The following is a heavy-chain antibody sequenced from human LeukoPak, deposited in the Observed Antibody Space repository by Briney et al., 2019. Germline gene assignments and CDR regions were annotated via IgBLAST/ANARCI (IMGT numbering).Heavy chain of an antibody. V-gene: IGHV1-2*02. J-gene: IGHJ4*02. D-gene: IGHD3-10*01. CDR1: GYTFTGYY. Sequence: GASVKVSCKASGYTFTGYYMHWVRQAPGQALEWMGWINPNSGGTNYAQKFQGRVTMTRDTSISTAYMELSRLRSDDTAVYYCATISRYYYGSGSYPDFDYWGQGTLVTVSS. CDR3: ATISRYYYGSGSYPDFDY. CDR2: INPNSGGT.